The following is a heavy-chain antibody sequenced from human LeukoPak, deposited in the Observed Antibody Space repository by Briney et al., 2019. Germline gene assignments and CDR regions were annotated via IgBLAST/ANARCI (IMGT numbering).Heavy chain of an antibody. D-gene: IGHD3-3*01. J-gene: IGHJ5*02. V-gene: IGHV4-34*01. CDR3: ARVLTIFGVVIDEAFDP. CDR1: GGSFSGYY. Sequence: SETLSPTCAVYGGSFSGYYWSWIRQPPGKGLEWIGEINHSGSTNYNPSLKSRVTISVDTSKNQFSLKLSSVTAADTAVYYCARVLTIFGVVIDEAFDPWGQGTLVTVSS. CDR2: INHSGST.